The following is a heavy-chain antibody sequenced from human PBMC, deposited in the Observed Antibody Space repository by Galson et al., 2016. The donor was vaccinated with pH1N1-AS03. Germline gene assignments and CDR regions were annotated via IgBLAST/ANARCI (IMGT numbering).Heavy chain of an antibody. CDR1: GFTFNGYS. CDR3: ARGRGRNSNFDF. D-gene: IGHD4-23*01. V-gene: IGHV3-21*01. Sequence: SLRLSCAASGFTFNGYSMNWVRQPPGKGLEWVSSISSSGGNSSYPDSVRGRFTISRDNARNSLYLQMNSLRAEDTAVYYCARGRGRNSNFDFWGQGTLVTVSS. CDR2: ISSSGGNS. J-gene: IGHJ4*02.